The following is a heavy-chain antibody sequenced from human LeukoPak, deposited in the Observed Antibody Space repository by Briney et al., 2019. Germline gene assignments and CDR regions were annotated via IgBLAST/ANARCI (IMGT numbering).Heavy chain of an antibody. CDR3: ARGPRYSFY. V-gene: IGHV3-53*01. J-gene: IGHJ4*02. CDR2: IYIDGTT. CDR1: GFTVSGNY. Sequence: PGGPLRLSCAASGFTVSGNYMTWVRQAPGKGLEWISVIYIDGTTYYADSVKGRFTISRDQANNTLYLQVNTLRDEDTAVYYCARGPRYSFYWGQGTLVSVSS. D-gene: IGHD6-13*01.